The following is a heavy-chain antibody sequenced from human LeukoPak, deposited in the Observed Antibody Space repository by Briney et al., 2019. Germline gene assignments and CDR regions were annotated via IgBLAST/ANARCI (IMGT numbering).Heavy chain of an antibody. CDR1: GGTFSSYA. D-gene: IGHD1-26*01. J-gene: IGHJ3*02. V-gene: IGHV1-69*13. CDR2: IIPIFGTA. CDR3: ASSPVGATVYAFDI. Sequence: GASVKVSCKASGGTFSSYAISWVRQAPGQGLEWMGGIIPIFGTANYAQKFQGRVTITADESTSTACMELSSLRSEDTAVYYCASSPVGATVYAFDIWGQGTMVTVSS.